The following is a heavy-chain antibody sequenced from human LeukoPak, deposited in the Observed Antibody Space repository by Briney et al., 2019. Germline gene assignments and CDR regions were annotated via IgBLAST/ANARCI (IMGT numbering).Heavy chain of an antibody. J-gene: IGHJ4*02. CDR2: INPDSGGT. D-gene: IGHD5-18*01. Sequence: ASVRVSCKPSGYIFTVYWIHWVRQDPGQGLEWMGWINPDSGGTGYAQKFQGRVTMTRHTSISTAFMELSSLTSDDTGVYYCVRGPGHGGYDYWGQGTLVTVSS. CDR1: GYIFTVYW. CDR3: VRGPGHGGYDY. V-gene: IGHV1-2*02.